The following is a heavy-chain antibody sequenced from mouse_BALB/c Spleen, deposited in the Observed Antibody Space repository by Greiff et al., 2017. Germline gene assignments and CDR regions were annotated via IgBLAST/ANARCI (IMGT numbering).Heavy chain of an antibody. J-gene: IGHJ3*01. CDR2: INPSNGGT. V-gene: IGHV1S81*02. CDR1: GYTFTSYY. D-gene: IGHD2-1*01. CDR3: TREGDGNYNFAY. Sequence: VQLQQPGAELVKPGASVKLSCKASGYTFTSYYMYWVKQRPGQGLEWIGGINPSNGGTNFNEKFKSKATLTVDKSSSTAYMQLSSLTSEDSAVYYCTREGDGNYNFAYWGQGTLVTVSA.